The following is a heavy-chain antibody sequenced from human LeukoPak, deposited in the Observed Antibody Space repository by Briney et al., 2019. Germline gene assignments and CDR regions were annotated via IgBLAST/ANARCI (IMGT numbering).Heavy chain of an antibody. CDR1: GGSISSSSYY. CDR3: ARGLRTLGYYYYMDV. CDR2: IYTSGST. J-gene: IGHJ6*03. D-gene: IGHD5-12*01. V-gene: IGHV4-39*07. Sequence: SETLSLTCTVSGGSISSSSYYWGWIRQPPGKGLEWIGRIYTSGSTNYNPSLKSRVTMSVDTSKNQFSLKLSSVTAADTAVYYCARGLRTLGYYYYMDVWGKGTTVTVSS.